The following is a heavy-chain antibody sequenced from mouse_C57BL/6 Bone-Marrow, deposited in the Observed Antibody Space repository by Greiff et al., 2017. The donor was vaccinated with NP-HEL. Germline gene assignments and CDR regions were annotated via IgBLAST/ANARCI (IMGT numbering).Heavy chain of an antibody. J-gene: IGHJ3*01. CDR3: AREEGAGAFAY. CDR1: GYTFTSYW. CDR2: IDPHSGGT. D-gene: IGHD3-3*01. Sequence: QVQLQQPGAELVKPGASVKLSCKASGYTFTSYWMHWVKQRPGRGLAWIGRIDPHSGGTKYNATFKSKATLTVDKPSSTAYMQLSSLTSEDSAVYYCAREEGAGAFAYWGQGTLVTVSA. V-gene: IGHV1-72*01.